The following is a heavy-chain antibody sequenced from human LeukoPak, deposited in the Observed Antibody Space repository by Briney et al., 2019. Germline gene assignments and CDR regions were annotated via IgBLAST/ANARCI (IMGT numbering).Heavy chain of an antibody. J-gene: IGHJ4*02. V-gene: IGHV3-30*18. D-gene: IGHD5-12*01. CDR2: ISYDGGNK. CDR3: AKDGYSGYDVFGY. Sequence: GGSLRLSCAASGLIFSSYGMHRVRQAPGKGLEWVAVISYDGGNKYYADSVKGRFTISRDNSKNTLYLQMNSLRAEDTAVYYCAKDGYSGYDVFGYWGQGTLVTVSS. CDR1: GLIFSSYG.